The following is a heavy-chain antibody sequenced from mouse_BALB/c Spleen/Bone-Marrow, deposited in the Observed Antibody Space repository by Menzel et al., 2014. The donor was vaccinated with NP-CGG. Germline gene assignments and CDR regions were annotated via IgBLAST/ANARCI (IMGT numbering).Heavy chain of an antibody. D-gene: IGHD2-10*02. V-gene: IGHV7-1*02. J-gene: IGHJ3*01. CDR1: GFTFSDFY. CDR3: ARDVGYGNYFVY. CDR2: SRNKARYYTT. Sequence: EVHLVESGGGLVQPGDSLRLSCATSGFTFSDFYMEWVRRPPGKRLEWIAASRNKARYYTTEYSASVKGRFIVSRDTSQSILHLQMNALRAEDTAIYYCARDVGYGNYFVYWGQGTLVTVSA.